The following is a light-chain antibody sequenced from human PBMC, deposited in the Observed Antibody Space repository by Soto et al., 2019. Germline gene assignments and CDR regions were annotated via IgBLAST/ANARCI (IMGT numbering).Light chain of an antibody. Sequence: TVMTQSLATLSVSPGERATLSCRASQSVGSNVAWYLQKPGQAPRLLIYGASTRATGIPARFSGSGSGTEFTLTNSSLQSEDFEVYYCQQYNNWSQSFGQGTRLEIK. V-gene: IGKV3-15*01. J-gene: IGKJ5*01. CDR3: QQYNNWSQS. CDR1: QSVGSN. CDR2: GAS.